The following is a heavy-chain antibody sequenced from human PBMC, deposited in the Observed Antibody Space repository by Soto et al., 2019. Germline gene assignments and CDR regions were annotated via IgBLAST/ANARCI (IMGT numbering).Heavy chain of an antibody. D-gene: IGHD1-20*01. V-gene: IGHV4-39*01. J-gene: IGHJ4*02. Sequence: SETLSLTCSVSGGSISSGSYYWGWIRQTPGRGLEWIASMYHGGTTYSNPSLKSRVTISVDTSKNQFSLKVSGVSAADTAVYYCATSQKGYNWNYFDHWGQGALVTVSS. CDR2: MYHGGTT. CDR3: ATSQKGYNWNYFDH. CDR1: GGSISSGSYY.